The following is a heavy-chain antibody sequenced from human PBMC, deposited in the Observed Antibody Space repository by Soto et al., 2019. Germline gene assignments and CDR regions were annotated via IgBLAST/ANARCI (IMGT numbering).Heavy chain of an antibody. CDR1: GFTFSSYA. V-gene: IGHV3-30-3*01. CDR2: ISYDGSNK. J-gene: IGHJ6*02. CDR3: ARDFPETYGMDV. Sequence: GGSLRLSCAASGFTFSSYAMHWVRQAPGKGLEWVAVISYDGSNKYYADSVKGRFTISRDNSKNTLYLQMNSLRAEDTAVYYCARDFPETYGMDVWGQGTTVTVSS.